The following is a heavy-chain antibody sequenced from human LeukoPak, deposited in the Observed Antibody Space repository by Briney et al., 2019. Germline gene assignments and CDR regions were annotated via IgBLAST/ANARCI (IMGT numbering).Heavy chain of an antibody. Sequence: RPGGSLRLSCAASGFTFDDYGMSWVRQAPGKGLEWVSGINWNGGSTGYADSVKGRFTISRDNAKNSLYLQMNSLRAEDTALYYCARNKVGYYYYYMDVWGKGTTVTVSS. J-gene: IGHJ6*03. CDR3: ARNKVGYYYYYMDV. CDR1: GFTFDDYG. V-gene: IGHV3-20*04. D-gene: IGHD1-26*01. CDR2: INWNGGST.